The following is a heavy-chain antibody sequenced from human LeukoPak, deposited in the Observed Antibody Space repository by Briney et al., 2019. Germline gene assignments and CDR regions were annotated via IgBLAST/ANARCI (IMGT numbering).Heavy chain of an antibody. CDR1: GYTLTELS. V-gene: IGHV1-24*01. CDR2: FDPEDGET. Sequence: GASVKVSCKVSGYTLTELSMHWVRQAPGKGLEWMGGFDPEDGETIYAQKFQGRVTMTEDTSTDTAYMELSSLRPEDTAVYYCASMVRGVILPFDYWGQGTLVTVSS. CDR3: ASMVRGVILPFDY. J-gene: IGHJ4*02. D-gene: IGHD3-10*01.